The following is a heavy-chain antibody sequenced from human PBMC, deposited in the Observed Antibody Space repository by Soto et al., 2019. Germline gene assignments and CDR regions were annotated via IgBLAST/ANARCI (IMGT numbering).Heavy chain of an antibody. J-gene: IGHJ6*02. Sequence: SVKVSCKASGGTFSSYAISWVRQAPGQGLEWMGGIIPIFGTANYAQKFQGRVTITADESTSTAYMELSSLRSEDTAVYYCARPDYGDYGYYYYGMDVWGQGTTVTSP. V-gene: IGHV1-69*13. D-gene: IGHD4-17*01. CDR3: ARPDYGDYGYYYYGMDV. CDR1: GGTFSSYA. CDR2: IIPIFGTA.